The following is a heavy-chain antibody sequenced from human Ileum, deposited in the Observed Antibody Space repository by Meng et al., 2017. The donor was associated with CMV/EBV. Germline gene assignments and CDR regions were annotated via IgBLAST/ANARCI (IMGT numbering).Heavy chain of an antibody. Sequence: SCVASGFSVSKYYMTWVRQAPGKGLEWLSVFYSGGTKYYAESVKGRFTISKDNSRNTLYLDMTSLGVEDTAIYYCARGPFYGSGSDLWGHGTMVTVSS. CDR2: FYSGGTK. V-gene: IGHV3-53*01. CDR3: ARGPFYGSGSDL. D-gene: IGHD3-10*01. J-gene: IGHJ4*01. CDR1: GFSVSKYY.